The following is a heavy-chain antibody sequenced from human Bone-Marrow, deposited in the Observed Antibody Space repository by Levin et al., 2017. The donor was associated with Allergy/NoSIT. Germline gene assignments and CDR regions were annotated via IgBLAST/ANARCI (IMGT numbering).Heavy chain of an antibody. CDR3: ARIWYSSGWRENDY. D-gene: IGHD6-19*01. V-gene: IGHV2-70*01. Sequence: QTLSLTCTFSGFSLSTSGMCVSWIRQPPGKALEWLALIDWDDDKYYSTSLKTRLTISKDTSKNQVVLTMTNMDPVDTATYYCARIWYSSGWRENDYWGQGTLVTVSS. CDR2: IDWDDDK. J-gene: IGHJ4*02. CDR1: GFSLSTSGMC.